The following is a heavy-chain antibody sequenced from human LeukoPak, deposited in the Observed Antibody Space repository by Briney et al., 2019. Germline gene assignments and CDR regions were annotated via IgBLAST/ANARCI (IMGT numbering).Heavy chain of an antibody. D-gene: IGHD6-19*01. CDR1: GFTVSSNY. V-gene: IGHV3-7*03. J-gene: IGHJ6*02. CDR3: AKALYSSGWYGYYYYYGMDV. CDR2: IKQDGSEK. Sequence: GGSLRLSCAASGFTVSSNYMSWVRQAPGKGLEWVANIKQDGSEKYYVDSVKGRFTISRDNAKNSLYLQMNSLRAEDTALYYCAKALYSSGWYGYYYYYGMDVWGQGTTVTVSS.